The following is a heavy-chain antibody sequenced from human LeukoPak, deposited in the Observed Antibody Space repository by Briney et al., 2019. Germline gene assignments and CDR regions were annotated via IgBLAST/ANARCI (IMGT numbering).Heavy chain of an antibody. CDR1: GGSISSGSYY. D-gene: IGHD6-6*01. V-gene: IGHV4-61*02. CDR2: IYTSGST. J-gene: IGHJ4*02. CDR3: ARIYSTSFDY. Sequence: SETLSLTCTVSGGSISSGSYYWSWIRQPAGKGLEWIGRIYTSGSTNYNPSLKSRVTISVDTSKNQFSLKLSSVTAADTAGYYCARIYSTSFDYWGQGTLVTVSS.